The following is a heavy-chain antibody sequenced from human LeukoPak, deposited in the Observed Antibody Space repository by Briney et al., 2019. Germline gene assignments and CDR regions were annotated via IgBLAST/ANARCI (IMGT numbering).Heavy chain of an antibody. V-gene: IGHV3-21*01. CDR1: GFTFSSYS. D-gene: IGHD3-3*01. CDR2: ISSSSSYI. CDR3: ARGRGPIFGVVITMDV. J-gene: IGHJ6*03. Sequence: GGSLRLSCAASGFTFSSYSMNWARQAPGKGLEWVSSISSSSSYIYYADSVKGRFTISRDNAKNSLYLQMNSLRAEDTAVYYCARGRGPIFGVVITMDVWGKGTTVTVSS.